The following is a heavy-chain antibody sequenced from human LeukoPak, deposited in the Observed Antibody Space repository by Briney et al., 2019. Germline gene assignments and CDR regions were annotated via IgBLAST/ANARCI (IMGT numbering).Heavy chain of an antibody. CDR2: INAGNGNT. Sequence: PAASVKVSCKASGYTFTSYAMHWVRQAPGQRLEWMGWINAGNGNTKYSQKFQGRVTITRDTSASTAYMELSSLRSEDTAVYYCAGGMARYCSSTSCYTYWGQGTLVTVSS. J-gene: IGHJ4*02. D-gene: IGHD2-2*02. CDR3: AGGMARYCSSTSCYTY. CDR1: GYTFTSYA. V-gene: IGHV1-3*01.